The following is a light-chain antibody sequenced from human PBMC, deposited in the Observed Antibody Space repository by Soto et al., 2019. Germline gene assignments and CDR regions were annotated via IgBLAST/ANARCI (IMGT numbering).Light chain of an antibody. CDR1: SSNIGNNY. Sequence: QALLTQPPSVSSAPGQKVTISCFGSSSNIGNNYVSCYQQLPGTAPKLLIYDNNKRHSWIPDRFSGSKSCTLATLGITGHQTLDEANYYCGTWDSRLSVVVFGRVTKVIVL. CDR2: DNN. CDR3: GTWDSRLSVVV. V-gene: IGLV1-51*01. J-gene: IGLJ2*01.